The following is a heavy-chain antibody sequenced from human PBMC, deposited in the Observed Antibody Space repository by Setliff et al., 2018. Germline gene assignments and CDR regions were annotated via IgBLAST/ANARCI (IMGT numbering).Heavy chain of an antibody. CDR1: GYTFTNYD. D-gene: IGHD3-3*01. J-gene: IGHJ4*02. V-gene: IGHV1-8*02. CDR3: ARGPRHNFWSGYYLVAVNY. Sequence: ASVKVSCKASGYTFTNYDNNWARQATGQGLEWMGWINPNSGNTGYAQNFQGRVTMTRNTSISTAYMELSSLRFEDTAVYYCARGPRHNFWSGYYLVAVNYWGQGTLVT. CDR2: INPNSGNT.